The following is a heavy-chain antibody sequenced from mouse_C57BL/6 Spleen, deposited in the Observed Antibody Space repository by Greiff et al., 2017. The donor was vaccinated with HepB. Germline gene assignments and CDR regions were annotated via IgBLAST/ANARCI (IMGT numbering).Heavy chain of an antibody. Sequence: EVMLVESGGGLVKPGGSLKLSCAASGFTFSSYAMSWVRQTPEKRLEWVATISDGGSYTYYPDNVKGRFTISRDNAKNNLYLQMSHLKSEDTAMYYCARGERLRRSYWYFDVWGTGTTVTVSS. J-gene: IGHJ1*03. CDR1: GFTFSSYA. CDR2: ISDGGSYT. V-gene: IGHV5-4*03. CDR3: ARGERLRRSYWYFDV. D-gene: IGHD2-4*01.